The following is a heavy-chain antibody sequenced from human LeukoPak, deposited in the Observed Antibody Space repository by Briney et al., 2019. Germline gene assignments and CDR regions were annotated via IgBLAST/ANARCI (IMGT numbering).Heavy chain of an antibody. J-gene: IGHJ4*02. Sequence: SETLSLTCTVSGGSISSSSYYWGWIRQPPGKGLEWIGSIYHSGSTNYNPSLKSRVTISVDKSKNQFSLKVSSVIAADTAVYYCATRDYFDSRGYFGYWGQGTLVTVSS. CDR3: ATRDYFDSRGYFGY. CDR1: GGSISSSSYY. CDR2: IYHSGST. D-gene: IGHD3-22*01. V-gene: IGHV4-39*07.